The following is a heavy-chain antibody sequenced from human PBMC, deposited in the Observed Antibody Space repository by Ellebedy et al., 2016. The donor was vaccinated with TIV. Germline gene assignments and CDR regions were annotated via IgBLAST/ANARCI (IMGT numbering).Heavy chain of an antibody. CDR2: ISHDGSSQ. J-gene: IGHJ4*02. CDR3: ARMYFYDTSGDIGY. Sequence: GESLKISCVASGFTFDSYAMHWVRQAPGKGLEWVAVISHDGSSQYYADSVKGRFTVSRDNSMTTVYLEMNSLRAEDTALYYCARMYFYDTSGDIGYWGQGTLVTVSS. CDR1: GFTFDSYA. V-gene: IGHV3-30-3*01. D-gene: IGHD3-22*01.